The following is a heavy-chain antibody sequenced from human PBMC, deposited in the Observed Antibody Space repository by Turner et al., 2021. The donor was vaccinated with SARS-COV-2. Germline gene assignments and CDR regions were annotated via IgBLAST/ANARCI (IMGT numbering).Heavy chain of an antibody. Sequence: QLQLQESGPGLVKPSETRSLTCTVSGGSISSSSYYWGWIRQPPGKGLEWIGNIYYSGSTYYNPSLKRRVTISVDTSKNQFSLKLSSVTATETAVYYCARRLVVQGTDDYSYYYGMDVWGQGTTVTVSS. D-gene: IGHD3-22*01. CDR3: ARRLVVQGTDDYSYYYGMDV. CDR2: IYYSGST. J-gene: IGHJ6*02. V-gene: IGHV4-39*01. CDR1: GGSISSSSYY.